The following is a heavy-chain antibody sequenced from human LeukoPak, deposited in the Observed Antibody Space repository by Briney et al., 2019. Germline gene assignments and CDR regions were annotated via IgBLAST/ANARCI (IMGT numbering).Heavy chain of an antibody. D-gene: IGHD5-18*01. CDR2: IYSGGST. Sequence: PGGSLRLSRTASGFTFSSHAMSWVRQAPGKGLEWVSVIYSGGSTYYADSVKGRFTISRHNSKNTLYLQMNSLRAEDTAVYYCARDYRYRADTAMVNYYYYGMDVWGQGTTVTVSS. CDR3: ARDYRYRADTAMVNYYYYGMDV. CDR1: GFTFSSHA. V-gene: IGHV3-53*04. J-gene: IGHJ6*02.